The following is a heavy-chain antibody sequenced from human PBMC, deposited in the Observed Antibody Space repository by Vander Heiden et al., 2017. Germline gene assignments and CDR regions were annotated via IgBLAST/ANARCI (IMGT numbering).Heavy chain of an antibody. CDR2: IDPSDSYT. CDR1: ANSFTNYY. J-gene: IGHJ4*02. Sequence: VQLVQSGAEVRKPGESLRISCKGSANSFTNYYISWVRQMPVNGLEWMGRIDPSDSYTNYSPSFQGHVTISADESISTAYLQWSSLKAADTAMYYCARCYCGSGRCYGSDWGQGTLVTVSS. CDR3: ARCYCGSGRCYGSD. V-gene: IGHV5-10-1*03. D-gene: IGHD2-15*01.